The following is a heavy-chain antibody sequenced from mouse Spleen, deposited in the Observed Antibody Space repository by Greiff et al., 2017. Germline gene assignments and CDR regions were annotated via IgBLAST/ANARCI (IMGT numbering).Heavy chain of an antibody. CDR2: LSSGSSTI. J-gene: IGHJ1*03. D-gene: IGHD4-1*01. V-gene: IGHV5-17*01. Sequence: LKESGGGLVKPGGSLQLSCAASGFTFSDYGMHWVRQAPEKGLEWVAYLSSGSSTIYYADTVKGRFTISRDNAKNTLFLQMTSLRSEDTAMYYCARGTGTWYFDVWGTGTTVTVSS. CDR1: GFTFSDYG. CDR3: ARGTGTWYFDV.